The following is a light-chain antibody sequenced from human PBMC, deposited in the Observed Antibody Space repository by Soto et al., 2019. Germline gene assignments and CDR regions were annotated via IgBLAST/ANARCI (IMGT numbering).Light chain of an antibody. V-gene: IGKV3-15*01. CDR2: GSS. CDR3: HQYNSWPLT. J-gene: IGKJ4*01. Sequence: EIVMTQSPATLPVSTGERATLSCRASQSVSNNLAWFQQKPGQAPRLLIYGSSTRATGIPARFSGRGSGTEFTLTISSLQSEDFAVYYCHQYNSWPLTFGGGTKVDIK. CDR1: QSVSNN.